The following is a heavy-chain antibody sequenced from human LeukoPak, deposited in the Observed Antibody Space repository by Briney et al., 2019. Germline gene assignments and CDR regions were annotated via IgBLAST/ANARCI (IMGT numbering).Heavy chain of an antibody. CDR2: IYYSGST. Sequence: SETLSLTSTGSGGSISSSSYYWGWIRQPPGKGLERIGSIYYSGSTYYNPSLKSRVTISVDTSKNQFSLKLSSVTAADTAVYYCARVDEERPPFVTNYYFDYWGQGTLVTVSS. CDR3: ARVDEERPPFVTNYYFDY. D-gene: IGHD2/OR15-2a*01. V-gene: IGHV4-39*07. J-gene: IGHJ4*02. CDR1: GGSISSSSYY.